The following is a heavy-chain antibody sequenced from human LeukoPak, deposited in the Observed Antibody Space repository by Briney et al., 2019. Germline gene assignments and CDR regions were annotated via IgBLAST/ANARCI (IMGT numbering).Heavy chain of an antibody. CDR2: IIPIFDTV. CDR1: GDTFSNYA. CDR3: ARDVGINLAVAGKANWFDP. V-gene: IGHV1-69*05. Sequence: SVKVSCKASGDTFSNYAITWVRQAPGQGLEWTGRIIPIFDTVSYAQKFQGRVTITTDGSTSTAYMELSSLRSEDTAIYYCARDVGINLAVAGKANWFDPWGQGTLVTVSS. J-gene: IGHJ5*02. D-gene: IGHD6-19*01.